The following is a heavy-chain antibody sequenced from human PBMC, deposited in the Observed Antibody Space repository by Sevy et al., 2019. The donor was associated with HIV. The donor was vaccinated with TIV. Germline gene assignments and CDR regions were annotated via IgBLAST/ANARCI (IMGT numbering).Heavy chain of an antibody. CDR3: ARAEERITMIVVVNYYFDY. V-gene: IGHV3-30*19. J-gene: IGHJ4*02. CDR1: GFTFSSYG. CDR2: ISYDGSNK. D-gene: IGHD3-22*01. Sequence: GGSLRLSCAASGFTFSSYGMHWVRQAPGKGLEWVAVISYDGSNKYYADSVKGRFTISRDNSKNTLYLQMNSLRAEDTAVYYCARAEERITMIVVVNYYFDYWGQGTLVTVSS.